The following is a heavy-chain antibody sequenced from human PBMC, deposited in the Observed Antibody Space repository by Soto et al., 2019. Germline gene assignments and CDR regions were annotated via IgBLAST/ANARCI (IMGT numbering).Heavy chain of an antibody. CDR1: GGSLTSTYW. Sequence: PSETLSLTCDVSGGSLTSTYWWTWVRQSPGKGLEWIGEIHHTGSANYNAPLKSRVTISLDKSKNQFSLKVTSVTAADTAVYYCAYGNHGITGTTDYWGPGALVTVSS. J-gene: IGHJ4*02. D-gene: IGHD1-7*01. V-gene: IGHV4-4*02. CDR2: IHHTGSA. CDR3: AYGNHGITGTTDY.